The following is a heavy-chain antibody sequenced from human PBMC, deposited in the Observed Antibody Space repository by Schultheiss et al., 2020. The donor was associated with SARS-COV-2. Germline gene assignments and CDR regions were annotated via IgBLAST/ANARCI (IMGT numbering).Heavy chain of an antibody. D-gene: IGHD3-3*01. CDR1: GFTFSSYW. CDR3: AREGAAEWLFMHAFDI. J-gene: IGHJ3*02. V-gene: IGHV3-74*01. CDR2: INSDGSST. Sequence: GGSLRLSCAASGFTFSSYWMHWVRQAPGKGLVWVSRINSDGSSTSYADSVKGRFTISRDNAKNTLYLQMNSLRAEDTAVYYCAREGAAEWLFMHAFDIWGQGTMVTVSS.